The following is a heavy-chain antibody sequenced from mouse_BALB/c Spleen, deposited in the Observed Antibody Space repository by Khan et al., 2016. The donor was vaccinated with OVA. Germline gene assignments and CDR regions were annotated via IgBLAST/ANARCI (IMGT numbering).Heavy chain of an antibody. Sequence: EVQLQESGPELVKPGASVKMSCKASGYTFTSYDMYWVKQKPGQGLEWIGYINPYNDYTKFNEKFKGKATLTSDKSSSTAYMELSSLTSEDSAVYYCARGVLGLQTWFAYWGQGTLVTVAA. CDR3: ARGVLGLQTWFAY. CDR1: GYTFTSYD. V-gene: IGHV1S136*01. D-gene: IGHD3-1*01. CDR2: INPYNDYT. J-gene: IGHJ3*01.